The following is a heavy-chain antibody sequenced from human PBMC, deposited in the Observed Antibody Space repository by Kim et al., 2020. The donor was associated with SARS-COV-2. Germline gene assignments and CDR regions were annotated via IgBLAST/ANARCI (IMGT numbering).Heavy chain of an antibody. CDR3: ATDLPKRPYYYGMDV. J-gene: IGHJ6*02. Sequence: QKFPGRVTMTRDTSTSTVYMELSSLRSEDTAVYYCATDLPKRPYYYGMDVWGQGTTVTVSS. V-gene: IGHV1-46*01.